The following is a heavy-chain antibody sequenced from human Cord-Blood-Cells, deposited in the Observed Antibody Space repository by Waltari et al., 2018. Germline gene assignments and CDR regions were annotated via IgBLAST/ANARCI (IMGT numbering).Heavy chain of an antibody. CDR3: ARYGSGSSYYYYGMDV. V-gene: IGHV4-39*01. J-gene: IGHJ6*02. CDR1: GGSISSSSYY. D-gene: IGHD3-10*01. Sequence: QLQLQESGPGLVKPSETLSLTCPVSGGSISSSSYYWGWIRQPPGKGLEWIGSIYYSGSTYYNPSLKSRVTISVDTSKNQFSLKLSSVTAADTAVYYCARYGSGSSYYYYGMDVWGQGTTVTVSS. CDR2: IYYSGST.